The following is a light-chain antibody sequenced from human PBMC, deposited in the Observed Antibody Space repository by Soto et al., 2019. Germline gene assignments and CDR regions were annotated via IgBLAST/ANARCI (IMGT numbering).Light chain of an antibody. J-gene: IGKJ1*01. CDR2: DAS. Sequence: DIPMTQSPSTLSASVGDRVTITCRASQSISSSLAWYQQKPGKAPKLLIYDASTLESGVPLRFSGSGSGTEFTLTISSLQPDDFATYYCQQYNRYSTFGQGTKVEIK. V-gene: IGKV1-5*01. CDR3: QQYNRYST. CDR1: QSISSS.